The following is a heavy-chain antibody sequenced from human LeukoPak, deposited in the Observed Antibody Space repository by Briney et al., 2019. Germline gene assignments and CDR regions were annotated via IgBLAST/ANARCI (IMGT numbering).Heavy chain of an antibody. Sequence: GGSLRLSCAASGFTFSSYAMSWVRQAPGKGLEWVSAITGSGGTTYYADSVKGRFTISRDNSKNTLYLRMNSLRAEDTAVYYCAKDRGVYGSGSSSYYFDYWGQGTLVTVSS. V-gene: IGHV3-23*01. J-gene: IGHJ4*02. D-gene: IGHD3-10*01. CDR3: AKDRGVYGSGSSSYYFDY. CDR2: ITGSGGTT. CDR1: GFTFSSYA.